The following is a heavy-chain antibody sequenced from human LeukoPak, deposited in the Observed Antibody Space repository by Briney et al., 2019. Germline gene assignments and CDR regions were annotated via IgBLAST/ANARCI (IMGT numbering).Heavy chain of an antibody. Sequence: GGSLRLSCAASGFTFSSYAMHWVRQASGKGLEWVAVISYDGSNKYYADSVKGRFTISRDNSKNTLYPQMNSLRAEDTAVYYCAREQWLVGYFDYWGQGTLVTVSS. J-gene: IGHJ4*02. D-gene: IGHD6-19*01. V-gene: IGHV3-30-3*01. CDR1: GFTFSSYA. CDR2: ISYDGSNK. CDR3: AREQWLVGYFDY.